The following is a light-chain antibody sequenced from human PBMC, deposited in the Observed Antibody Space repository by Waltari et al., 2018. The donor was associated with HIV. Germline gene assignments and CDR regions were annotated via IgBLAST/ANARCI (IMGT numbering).Light chain of an antibody. V-gene: IGLV6-57*01. J-gene: IGLJ3*02. Sequence: NFMLTQPHSVSASPGETVTISCTHSSDSVAANFVQWFQQRPGSSPTTVIYEDNERPSGVPDRFSGSIDSSSSSASFTAFLTISGLKTEDEAVYYCQSYDSDSLVFGGGTRLTVL. CDR2: EDN. CDR1: SDSVAANF. CDR3: QSYDSDSLV.